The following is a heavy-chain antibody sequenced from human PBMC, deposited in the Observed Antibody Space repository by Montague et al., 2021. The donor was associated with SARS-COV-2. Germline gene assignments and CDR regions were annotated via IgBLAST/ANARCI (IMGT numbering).Heavy chain of an antibody. J-gene: IGHJ6*02. D-gene: IGHD3-3*01. CDR1: GFTFSSYE. CDR3: ARDVVDYDFWSGYCTVRYYAMDV. CDR2: ISSSGSAI. Sequence: SLRLSCAASGFTFSSYEMNWVRQAPGKGLEWVSYISSSGSAIYYADSVKGRFSISRDNAKNSLYLQMNSLRAEDTAVYYCARDVVDYDFWSGYCTVRYYAMDVWGQGTTVTVSS. V-gene: IGHV3-48*03.